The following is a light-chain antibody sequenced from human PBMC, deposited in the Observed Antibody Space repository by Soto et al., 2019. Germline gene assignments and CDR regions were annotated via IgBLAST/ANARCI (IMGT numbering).Light chain of an antibody. Sequence: DVVMTQSPLSLPVTLGQPASISCRSSQSLVSSDGNTYLVWFQQRPGQSPRRLIYKVSNRDSGVPDRFSGSGSGTDFTLRISRVEAEDVGVYYCMQHTLWPGTFGQGHKLEIK. V-gene: IGKV2-30*01. CDR1: QSLVSSDGNTY. J-gene: IGKJ2*01. CDR2: KVS. CDR3: MQHTLWPGT.